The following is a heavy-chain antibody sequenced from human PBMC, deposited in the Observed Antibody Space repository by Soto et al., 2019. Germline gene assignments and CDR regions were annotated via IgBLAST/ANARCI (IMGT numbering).Heavy chain of an antibody. CDR3: AKDAYHDSSGYIDY. D-gene: IGHD3-22*01. CDR1: GFTFSSYA. J-gene: IGHJ4*02. V-gene: IGHV3-30-3*01. Sequence: GSLRLSCAASGFTFSSYAMHWVRQAPGKGLEWVAVISYDGSNKYYADSVKGRFTISRDNSKNTLYLQMNSLRAEDTAVYYCAKDAYHDSSGYIDYWGQGTLVTVSS. CDR2: ISYDGSNK.